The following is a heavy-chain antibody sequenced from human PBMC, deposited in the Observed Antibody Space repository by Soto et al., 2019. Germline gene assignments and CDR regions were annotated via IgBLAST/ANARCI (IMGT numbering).Heavy chain of an antibody. D-gene: IGHD3-10*01. V-gene: IGHV3-9*01. Sequence: PGGSLRLSCAASGFTFDDYAMHWVRQAPGKGLEWVSGISWNSGSIGYADSVKGRFTISRDNAKNSLYLQMNSLRAEDTALYYCAKIGDYYGSGSWSRGSYYYYYMDVWGKGTTVTVSS. CDR1: GFTFDDYA. CDR2: ISWNSGSI. CDR3: AKIGDYYGSGSWSRGSYYYYYMDV. J-gene: IGHJ6*03.